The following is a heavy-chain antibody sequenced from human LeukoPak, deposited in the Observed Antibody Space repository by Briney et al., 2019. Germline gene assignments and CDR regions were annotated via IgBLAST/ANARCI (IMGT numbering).Heavy chain of an antibody. CDR2: IKQDGSEK. D-gene: IGHD6-19*01. J-gene: IGHJ4*02. Sequence: GGSLRLSCAASGFTFSNYWMSWVRQAPGKGLEWVANIKQDGSEKHYVDSVKGRFTISRDNAQNSLYLQMNGLRADDTAVYFCARVAVAGTEFDYWGQGTLVTVSS. CDR3: ARVAVAGTEFDY. V-gene: IGHV3-7*04. CDR1: GFTFSNYW.